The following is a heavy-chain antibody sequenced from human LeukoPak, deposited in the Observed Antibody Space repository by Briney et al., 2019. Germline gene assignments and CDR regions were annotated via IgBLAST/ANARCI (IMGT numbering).Heavy chain of an antibody. Sequence: PSETLSLTCTVSGYSISRGYYWAWIRQAPGKELELIGSIHRTGKTYFHPSLKSRVTISIDAPKNQFSLTLTYVTAADTAVYFCARDASLGSGPTDGFDLWGRGTLVTVSS. CDR3: ARDASLGSGPTDGFDL. V-gene: IGHV4-38-2*02. J-gene: IGHJ3*01. D-gene: IGHD2-15*01. CDR2: IHRTGKT. CDR1: GYSISRGYY.